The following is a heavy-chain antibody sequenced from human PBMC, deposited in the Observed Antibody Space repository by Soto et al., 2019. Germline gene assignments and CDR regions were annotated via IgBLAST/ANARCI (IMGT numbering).Heavy chain of an antibody. CDR2: ITGSGGYT. D-gene: IGHD3-22*01. CDR1: GFTFSSYA. J-gene: IGHJ4*02. V-gene: IGHV3-23*01. CDR3: AKDRHYYDSSGYYYED. Sequence: PGGSLRLSCADSGFTFSSYAMSWVRQAPGKGLEWVSAITGSGGYTYYADSVKGRFTISRDKTKNTVYLQMNSLRAEDTAIYYYAKDRHYYDSSGYYYEDWGQGSLVTVSS.